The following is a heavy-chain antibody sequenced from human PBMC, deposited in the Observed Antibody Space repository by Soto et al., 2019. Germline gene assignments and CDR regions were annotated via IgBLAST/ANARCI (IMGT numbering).Heavy chain of an antibody. Sequence: GGSLRLSCAASGFTFSSYGMHWVRQAPGKGLEWVAVISYDGSNKYYADSVKGRFTISSDNSKNTLYRQMNSLRAEDTAVYYCAKDGHSSGLPDEAFDIWGQGTMVTVSS. V-gene: IGHV3-30*18. D-gene: IGHD6-19*01. CDR1: GFTFSSYG. CDR2: ISYDGSNK. CDR3: AKDGHSSGLPDEAFDI. J-gene: IGHJ3*02.